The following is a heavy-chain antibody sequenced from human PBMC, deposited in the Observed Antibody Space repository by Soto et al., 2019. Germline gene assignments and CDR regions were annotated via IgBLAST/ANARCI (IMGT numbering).Heavy chain of an antibody. J-gene: IGHJ4*02. V-gene: IGHV3-23*01. Sequence: GGSLRLSCAASGFTFSSYAMSWVRQAPGKGLEWVSAISGSGGSTYYADSVKGRFTISRDNSKNTLYLQMKSLRAEDTAVYYCANSRGVYRYRAYLDYWGQGTLVTVSS. CDR3: ANSRGVYRYRAYLDY. CDR2: ISGSGGST. D-gene: IGHD2-8*02. CDR1: GFTFSSYA.